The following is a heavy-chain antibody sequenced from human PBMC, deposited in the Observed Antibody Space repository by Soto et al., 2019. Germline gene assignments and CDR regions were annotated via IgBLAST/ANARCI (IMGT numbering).Heavy chain of an antibody. J-gene: IGHJ4*02. CDR3: ARSLNYDYVWGSTTGVLDY. D-gene: IGHD3-16*01. V-gene: IGHV1-46*01. CDR1: GYTFTSYY. Sequence: ASVKVSCKASGYTFTSYYMHWVRQAPGQGLEWMGIINPSGGSTSYAQKFQGRVTMTRDTSTSTVYMELSSLRSEDTAVYYCARSLNYDYVWGSTTGVLDYWGQGTLVTVSS. CDR2: INPSGGST.